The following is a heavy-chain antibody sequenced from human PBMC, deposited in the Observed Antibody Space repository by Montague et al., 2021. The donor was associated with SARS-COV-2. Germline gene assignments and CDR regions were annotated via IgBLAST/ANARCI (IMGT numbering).Heavy chain of an antibody. CDR3: ARQPLGYDFVYYYYGMDV. V-gene: IGHV6-1*01. D-gene: IGHD5-12*01. CDR1: GDSVSSNSAA. J-gene: IGHJ6*01. Sequence: CAISGDSVSSNSAAWNWIRQSPSRGLEWVGRTYYRSKWYNDYAVSVKSRITISPDTSKSQFSLQLNSVTPEDTAVYYCARQPLGYDFVYYYYGMDVWGQGTTVTVSS. CDR2: TYYRSKWYN.